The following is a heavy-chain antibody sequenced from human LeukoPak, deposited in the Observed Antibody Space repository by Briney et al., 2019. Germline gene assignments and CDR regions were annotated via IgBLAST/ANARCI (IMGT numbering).Heavy chain of an antibody. Sequence: ASVKVSCKASGYTFTSYDINWVRQATGQGLEWMGWMNPNSGNTGYAQKFQGGVTITRNTSISTAYMELSSLRSEDTAVYYCARGKRYSYGDYWGQGTLVTVSS. CDR3: ARGKRYSYGDY. CDR2: MNPNSGNT. V-gene: IGHV1-8*03. J-gene: IGHJ4*02. CDR1: GYTFTSYD. D-gene: IGHD5-18*01.